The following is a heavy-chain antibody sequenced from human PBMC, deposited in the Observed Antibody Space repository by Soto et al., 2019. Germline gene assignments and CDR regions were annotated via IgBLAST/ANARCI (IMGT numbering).Heavy chain of an antibody. CDR3: ARDDGIGPGDFDI. D-gene: IGHD1-20*01. V-gene: IGHV1-46*01. J-gene: IGHJ3*02. Sequence: ASVKVSCKASGYTFTSYYMHWVRQAPGQGLEWMGIINPSGGSTSYAQKFQGRVTMTRDTSTSTVYMELRSLRSEDTAVYYCARDDGIGPGDFDIWGKGTMVTVSS. CDR1: GYTFTSYY. CDR2: INPSGGST.